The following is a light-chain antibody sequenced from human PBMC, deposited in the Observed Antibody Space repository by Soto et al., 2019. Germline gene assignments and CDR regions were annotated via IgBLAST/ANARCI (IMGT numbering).Light chain of an antibody. CDR1: QGISSY. J-gene: IGKJ5*01. CDR2: AAS. CDR3: QQYYSYPIT. Sequence: IQMTQSPSSLSASVGDRVTITCLASQGISSYLAWYQQKPGKAPKLLIYAASTLQSGVPSRFSGSGSGTDFTLTISCLQSEDFATYYCQQYYSYPITFGQGTRLEIK. V-gene: IGKV1-8*01.